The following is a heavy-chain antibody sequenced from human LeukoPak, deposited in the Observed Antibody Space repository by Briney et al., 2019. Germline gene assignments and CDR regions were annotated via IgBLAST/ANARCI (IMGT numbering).Heavy chain of an antibody. CDR1: GGSFSGYY. CDR2: INHSGST. J-gene: IGHJ4*02. CDR3: ARVRSGSFGH. Sequence: PSETLSLTCAVYGGSFSGYYWSWIRQPPGKGLEWIGEINHSGSTNYNPSLKSRVTISVDTSKNQFSQKLSSVTAADTAVYYCARVRSGSFGHWGQGTLVTVSS. V-gene: IGHV4-34*01. D-gene: IGHD1-26*01.